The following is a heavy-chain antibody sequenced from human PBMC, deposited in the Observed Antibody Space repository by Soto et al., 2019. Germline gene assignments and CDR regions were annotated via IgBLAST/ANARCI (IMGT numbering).Heavy chain of an antibody. J-gene: IGHJ4*02. V-gene: IGHV1-3*01. CDR2: INAGNGNT. CDR3: TRDLGGSPEY. D-gene: IGHD5-12*01. Sequence: QVQLVQSGAEVKKPGASVKVSCKASGYTFTSYAIHWVRQAPGQRLEWMGWINAGNGNTKYSQKFQDRATITRDTAASAAYTELSSLRSEDTAVYYCTRDLGGSPEYWGQGTLVTVSS. CDR1: GYTFTSYA.